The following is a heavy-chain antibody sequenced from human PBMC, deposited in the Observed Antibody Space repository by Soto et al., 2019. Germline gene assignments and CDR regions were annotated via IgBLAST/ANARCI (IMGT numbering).Heavy chain of an antibody. CDR3: ARGGSLYWYFDL. V-gene: IGHV1-3*01. Sequence: QVQLVQSGAEVKKPGASVKVSCKASGYTFTNYAMHWVRQAPGQRLEWMGWINAGNGNTKYSQKFQGRVTMTRDTSASTAYMELSSLRSEDTAVYYCARGGSLYWYFDLWGRGTLVTVSS. J-gene: IGHJ2*01. CDR1: GYTFTNYA. CDR2: INAGNGNT. D-gene: IGHD1-26*01.